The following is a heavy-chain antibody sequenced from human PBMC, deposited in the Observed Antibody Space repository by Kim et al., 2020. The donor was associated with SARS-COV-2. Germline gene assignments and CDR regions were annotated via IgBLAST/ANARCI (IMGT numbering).Heavy chain of an antibody. D-gene: IGHD3-3*01. J-gene: IGHJ3*02. CDR2: IKQDGSEK. CDR3: ARVRVKRFLEWPDAFDI. CDR1: GFTFSSYW. Sequence: GGSLRLSCAASGFTFSSYWMSWVRQAPGKGLEWVANIKQDGSEKYYVDSVKGRFTISRDNAKNSLYLQMNSLRAEDTAVYYCARVRVKRFLEWPDAFDIWGQGTMVTVSS. V-gene: IGHV3-7*03.